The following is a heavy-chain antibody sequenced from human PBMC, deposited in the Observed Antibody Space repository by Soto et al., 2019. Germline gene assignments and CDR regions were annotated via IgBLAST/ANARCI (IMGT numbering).Heavy chain of an antibody. CDR1: GFTFPTCW. CDR3: ATRPCEVNYYGVFDY. J-gene: IGHJ4*02. D-gene: IGHD3-22*01. CDR2: INKDGSEK. Sequence: EVHLVESGGGLVQPGGSLSLPGEASGFTFPTCWMPWVRQSQGKGLEWVANINKDGSEKFYVDSVKGRFTISRDNAKNSLFLQMNSLRAEDTAVYYCATRPCEVNYYGVFDYWGQGALVTVSS. V-gene: IGHV3-7*03.